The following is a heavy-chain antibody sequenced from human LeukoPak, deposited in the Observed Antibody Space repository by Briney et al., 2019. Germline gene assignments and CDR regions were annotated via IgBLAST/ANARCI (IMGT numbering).Heavy chain of an antibody. J-gene: IGHJ3*02. CDR1: GDSITGYY. CDR2: IYYTGNT. CDR3: TKSDDYGLIRI. D-gene: IGHD4/OR15-4a*01. V-gene: IGHV4-39*07. Sequence: SETLSLTCTVSGDSITGYYWGWIRQPPGKGLEWIGNIYYTGNTYYNVSLKSRVTISLDTSKNQFSLKVSSMTAADTAVYYCTKSDDYGLIRIWGQGTMVTVSS.